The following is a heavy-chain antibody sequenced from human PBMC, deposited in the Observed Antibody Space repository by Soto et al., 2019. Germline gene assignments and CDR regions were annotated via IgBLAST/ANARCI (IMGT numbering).Heavy chain of an antibody. J-gene: IGHJ4*02. CDR2: NHYSGST. Sequence: SETLSLTCTVSGGSVTSGGYYWSWIRQPPGKGLEWIGYNHYSGSTDYNPSLKSRVTISVDTSKNQFSLKLNSVTAADTAIYYYARVDVRVSARRYFDYWGQGTLVTVSS. CDR1: GGSVTSGGYY. V-gene: IGHV4-61*08. D-gene: IGHD6-6*01. CDR3: ARVDVRVSARRYFDY.